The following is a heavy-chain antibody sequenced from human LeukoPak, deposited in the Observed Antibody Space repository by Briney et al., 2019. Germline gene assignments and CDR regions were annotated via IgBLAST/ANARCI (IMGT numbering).Heavy chain of an antibody. CDR3: ARALFEVVVAGGNAFDI. Sequence: KAGGSLRLSCTSSGFIFCDYPMSWFRQAPGKGLEWLGFIRNKAYGATTEYAASVNGRFTISRDDSKSIAYLQKNSLKTEDTAVFYCARALFEVVVAGGNAFDIWGQGTMVTVSS. V-gene: IGHV3-49*05. CDR2: IRNKAYGATT. CDR1: GFIFCDYP. J-gene: IGHJ3*02. D-gene: IGHD2-15*01.